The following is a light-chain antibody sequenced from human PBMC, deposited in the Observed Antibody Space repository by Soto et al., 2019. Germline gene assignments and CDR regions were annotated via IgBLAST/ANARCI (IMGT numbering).Light chain of an antibody. J-gene: IGKJ4*01. V-gene: IGKV3-20*01. CDR2: TAS. CDR3: QHYGNSVT. Sequence: EIVLTQSPATLSLSPGDRATLSCRASQTMRSSHLAWYQQKPGQAPRLLIYTASTRTFDVPDRFSGSGSGTDFTLTITRLQPEDFAVYYCQHYGNSVTFGGGTKVDI. CDR1: QTMRSSH.